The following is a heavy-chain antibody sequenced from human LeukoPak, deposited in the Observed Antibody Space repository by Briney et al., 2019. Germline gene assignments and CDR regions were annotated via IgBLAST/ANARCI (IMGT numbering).Heavy chain of an antibody. CDR2: ITSSSSYI. D-gene: IGHD2-15*01. CDR1: GFSFSNYN. J-gene: IGHJ6*03. V-gene: IGHV3-21*01. Sequence: GGSLRLSCAGSGFSFSNYNMNWVRQAPGKGLEWVSSITSSSSYIYYADSVKGRFTISRDNSKNTLYLQMNSLRAEDTAVYYCARVYCSGGSCYNYYYYYMDVWGKGTTVTVSS. CDR3: ARVYCSGGSCYNYYYYYMDV.